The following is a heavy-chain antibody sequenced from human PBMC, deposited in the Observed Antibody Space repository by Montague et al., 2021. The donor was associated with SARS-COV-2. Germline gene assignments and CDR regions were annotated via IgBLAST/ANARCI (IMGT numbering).Heavy chain of an antibody. V-gene: IGHV4-39*07. Sequence: SETLSLTCTVSGGSISSSSYYWGWSRQPPGKGLEWMGRIYYSGSTYYNPSVTSRVTISVDTSKNQFSLKLSAVTAEDTAVYYCARVGRQQLVRLSGMDVWGQGTTVTVSS. D-gene: IGHD6-13*01. CDR2: IYYSGST. CDR3: ARVGRQQLVRLSGMDV. J-gene: IGHJ6*02. CDR1: GGSISSSSYY.